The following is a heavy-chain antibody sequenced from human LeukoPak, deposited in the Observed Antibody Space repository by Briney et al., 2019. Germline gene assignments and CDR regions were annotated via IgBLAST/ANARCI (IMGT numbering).Heavy chain of an antibody. CDR1: GASIRSHF. V-gene: IGHV4-59*08. Sequence: SETLSLTCIVSGASIRSHFWSWIRRPPGKALEWIGYMYNSGRTNYNPSLKSRVTISVDTSKNQFSLKLSSVTAADTAVYYCAGLAKDLKRTAMVIGGDYYGIDVWGQGTTVTVSS. D-gene: IGHD5-18*01. J-gene: IGHJ6*02. CDR2: MYNSGRT. CDR3: AGLAKDLKRTAMVIGGDYYGIDV.